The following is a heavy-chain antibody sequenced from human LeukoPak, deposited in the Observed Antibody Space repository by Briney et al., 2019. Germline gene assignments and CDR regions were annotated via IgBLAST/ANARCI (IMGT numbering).Heavy chain of an antibody. CDR2: IYSYGAT. V-gene: IGHV4-61*02. CDR3: ARVAHDFWSGYPYYYYYYCMDV. D-gene: IGHD3-3*01. Sequence: SETLSLTCTVSGGSISSSSYYWSWIRQPAGKGLEWIGRIYSYGATSYNPSLKSRVTISLDTSKNQFSLKLSSVTAADTAVYYCARVAHDFWSGYPYYYYYYCMDVWGKGTTVTVSS. CDR1: GGSISSSSYY. J-gene: IGHJ6*03.